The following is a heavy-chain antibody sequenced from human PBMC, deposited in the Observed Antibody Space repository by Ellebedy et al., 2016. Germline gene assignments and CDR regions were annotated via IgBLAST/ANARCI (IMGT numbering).Heavy chain of an antibody. Sequence: SETLSLTXTVSGASIINYYWSWIRQPPGKELEWIGYIHYSGSTNYNPSLKSRVTISVDTSKNQFSLKLSSVTAADTAVYYCARDGYTNWYFDLWGRGTLVTVSS. CDR1: GASIINYY. J-gene: IGHJ2*01. V-gene: IGHV4-59*01. CDR2: IHYSGST. D-gene: IGHD5-24*01. CDR3: ARDGYTNWYFDL.